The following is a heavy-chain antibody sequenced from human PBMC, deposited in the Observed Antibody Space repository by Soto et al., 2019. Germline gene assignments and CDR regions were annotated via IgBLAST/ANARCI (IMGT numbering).Heavy chain of an antibody. CDR1: GHTFTSYG. CDR2: ISAYNGNT. CDR3: ARAPFWSGYYGDNWFDP. J-gene: IGHJ5*02. D-gene: IGHD3-3*01. Sequence: ASVKVSCKASGHTFTSYGISSVRQAPGQGLEWMGWISAYNGNTNYAQKLQGRVTMPTDTSTSTAYMELRSLRSDDTAVYYCARAPFWSGYYGDNWFDPWGQGSLVTVSS. V-gene: IGHV1-18*01.